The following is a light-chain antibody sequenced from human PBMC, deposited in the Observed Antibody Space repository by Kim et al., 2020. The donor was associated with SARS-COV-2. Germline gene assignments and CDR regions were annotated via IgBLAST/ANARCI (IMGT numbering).Light chain of an antibody. CDR3: QQLNSYPLT. CDR1: QGISSY. CDR2: AAS. V-gene: IGKV1-9*01. Sequence: ASVGDRVTITCRDSQGISSYLAWYQQKPEKAPKLLIYAASTLQSGVSSRFSGSGSGTDFTLTISSLQPEDFATYYCQQLNSYPLTFGPGTKVDIK. J-gene: IGKJ3*01.